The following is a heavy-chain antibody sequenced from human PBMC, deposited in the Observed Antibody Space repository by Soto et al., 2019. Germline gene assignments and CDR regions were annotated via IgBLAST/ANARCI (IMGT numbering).Heavy chain of an antibody. D-gene: IGHD2-2*01. J-gene: IGHJ6*03. Sequence: GGSLRLSCAASGFTFSDYYMSWIRQAPGKGLEWVSYISSSGSTIYYADSVKGRFTISRDNAKNSLYLQMNSLRAEDTAVYYCARVASGCSSTSCHYIAHYYYYYMDVWGKGTTVTVSS. CDR2: ISSSGSTI. CDR3: ARVASGCSSTSCHYIAHYYYYYMDV. V-gene: IGHV3-11*01. CDR1: GFTFSDYY.